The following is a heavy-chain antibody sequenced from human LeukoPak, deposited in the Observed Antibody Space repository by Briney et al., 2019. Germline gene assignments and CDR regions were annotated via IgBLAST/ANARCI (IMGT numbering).Heavy chain of an antibody. V-gene: IGHV4-34*01. D-gene: IGHD3-9*01. Sequence: SETLSLTCAVYGGSFSGYYWSWIRQPPGNGLEWIGEINHSGSTNYKPSLKSRVTISVDTSKNQFSLKLSFVTAADTAVYYCAREGIMTGYYTYYYYYMDVWGKGTTVTVSS. CDR1: GGSFSGYY. CDR2: INHSGST. CDR3: AREGIMTGYYTYYYYYMDV. J-gene: IGHJ6*03.